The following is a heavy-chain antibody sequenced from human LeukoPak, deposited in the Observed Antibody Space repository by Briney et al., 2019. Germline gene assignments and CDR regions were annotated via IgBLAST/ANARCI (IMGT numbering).Heavy chain of an antibody. D-gene: IGHD3-3*01. J-gene: IGHJ5*02. Sequence: VASVKVSCKVSGYTVTELSMHWVRQAPGQGLEWMGGIIPIFGTANYAQKFQGRVTMTADKSTSTAYMELSSLRSEDTAVYYCARVGFTIFGVAMNNWFDPWGQGTLVTVSS. CDR2: IIPIFGTA. V-gene: IGHV1-69*06. CDR3: ARVGFTIFGVAMNNWFDP. CDR1: GYTVTELS.